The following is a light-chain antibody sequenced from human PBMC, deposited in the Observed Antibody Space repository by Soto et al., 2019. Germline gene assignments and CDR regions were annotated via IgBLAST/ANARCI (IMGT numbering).Light chain of an antibody. V-gene: IGLV2-23*03. Sequence: QSVLTQPASVSGSPGQSISISCTGTSSDVVTYNLVSWYQQHPGKAPTVLIYEGTKRPSGVSNRFSGSKSCNTASLTISGLQTEDEADYYCYSFAGSTTFSYVFGPGTKVTVL. CDR2: EGT. CDR1: SSDVVTYNL. CDR3: YSFAGSTTFSYV. J-gene: IGLJ1*01.